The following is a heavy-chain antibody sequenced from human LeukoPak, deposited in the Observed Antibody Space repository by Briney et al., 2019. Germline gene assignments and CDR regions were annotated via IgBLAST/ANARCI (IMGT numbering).Heavy chain of an antibody. D-gene: IGHD2-15*01. V-gene: IGHV1-18*01. CDR1: GYTFINYG. CDR3: ATAYCSGGSCYSEDAFDI. Sequence: ASVKVSCKASGYTFINYGISWVRQAPGQGLEWMGWINPNSGGTNYAQKLQGRVTMTTDTSTSTAYMELRSLRSDDTAVYYCATAYCSGGSCYSEDAFDIWGQGTMVTVSS. CDR2: INPNSGGT. J-gene: IGHJ3*02.